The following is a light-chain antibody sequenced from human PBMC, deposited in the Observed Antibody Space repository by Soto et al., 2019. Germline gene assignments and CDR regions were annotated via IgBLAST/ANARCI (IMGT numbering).Light chain of an antibody. CDR3: QQYGSSPRT. CDR2: SSS. V-gene: IGKV3-20*01. Sequence: EIGLTQSPGTLSLSPGERAILSCRASQSLSSSFLAWYQQKPGQAPRLLIYSSSNRATGIPDRFSGSGSGTDFTLSISRLEPEDFAVYYCQQYGSSPRTFGQGTKVDIK. CDR1: QSLSSSF. J-gene: IGKJ1*01.